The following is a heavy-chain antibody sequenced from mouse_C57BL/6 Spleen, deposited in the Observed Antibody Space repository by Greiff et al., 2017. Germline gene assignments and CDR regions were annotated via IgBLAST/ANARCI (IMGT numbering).Heavy chain of an antibody. J-gene: IGHJ4*01. Sequence: EVMLVESGGGLVKPGGSLKLSCAASGFTFSDYGMHWVRQAPEKGLEWVAYISSGSSTIYYADTVKGRFTISRDNAKNTLFLQMTSLRSEDTAMYYCAREGSSYDYAMDYWGQGTSVTVSS. CDR3: AREGSSYDYAMDY. CDR1: GFTFSDYG. CDR2: ISSGSSTI. D-gene: IGHD1-1*01. V-gene: IGHV5-17*01.